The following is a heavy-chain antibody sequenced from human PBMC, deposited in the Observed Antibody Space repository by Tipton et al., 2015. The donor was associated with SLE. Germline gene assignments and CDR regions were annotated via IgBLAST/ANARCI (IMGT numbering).Heavy chain of an antibody. D-gene: IGHD3-16*01. CDR3: ARRINLDY. CDR1: GFTFTSFG. CDR2: IRYDGSNK. J-gene: IGHJ4*02. V-gene: IGHV3-30*19. Sequence: SLRLSCATSGFTFTSFGMHWLRQAPGKGLEWVAFIRYDGSNKYYADSVKGRFTISRDNSKNTLYMQMNSLRAEDTAVYYCARRINLDYWGQGTLVTVSS.